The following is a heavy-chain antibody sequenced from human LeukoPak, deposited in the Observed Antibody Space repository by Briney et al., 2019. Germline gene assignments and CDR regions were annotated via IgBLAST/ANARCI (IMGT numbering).Heavy chain of an antibody. CDR2: IKQDGIEI. D-gene: IGHD3-10*01. Sequence: GGSLRLSCAASGFNFRNYWMSWVRQAPGKGLEWVANIKQDGIEIYYVDSVKGRFTISRDNAKNSLYLQMKSLRAEDTALYYCARGSGYSGTPSYYFDYWGQGSLVTVSS. J-gene: IGHJ4*02. V-gene: IGHV3-7*01. CDR1: GFNFRNYW. CDR3: ARGSGYSGTPSYYFDY.